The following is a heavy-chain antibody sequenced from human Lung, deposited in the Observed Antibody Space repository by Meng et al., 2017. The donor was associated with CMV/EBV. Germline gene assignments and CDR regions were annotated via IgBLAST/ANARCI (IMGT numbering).Heavy chain of an antibody. J-gene: IGHJ4*02. CDR2: ISSSSIHI. D-gene: IGHD2-2*01. Sequence: GEXXRISCTASGFIFSDYSMSWVRQAPGKGLEWVSSISSSSIHIYYADSTKGRFTISRDNAKKSLYLQMNSLRAEDTAVYYCARGRGYCSGTNCYQNFDYXGQGXLVTVSS. V-gene: IGHV3-21*01. CDR1: GFIFSDYS. CDR3: ARGRGYCSGTNCYQNFDY.